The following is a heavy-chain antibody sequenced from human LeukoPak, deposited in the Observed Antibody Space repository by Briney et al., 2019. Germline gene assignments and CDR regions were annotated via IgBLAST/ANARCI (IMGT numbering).Heavy chain of an antibody. CDR1: GFTFSSYV. Sequence: GGSLRLSCAASGFTFSSYVMSWVRQAPGKGLEWVSTISRSGGSTYYADSVKGRFTISRDNSKNTVHLQMSTLTAEDTAVYYCAREVLSGSYLVFHIWGQGTMVTVSS. CDR3: AREVLSGSYLVFHI. J-gene: IGHJ3*02. CDR2: ISRSGGST. D-gene: IGHD1-26*01. V-gene: IGHV3-23*01.